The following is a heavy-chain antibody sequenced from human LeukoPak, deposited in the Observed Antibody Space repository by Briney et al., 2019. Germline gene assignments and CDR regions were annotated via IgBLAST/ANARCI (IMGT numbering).Heavy chain of an antibody. J-gene: IGHJ4*02. D-gene: IGHD2-15*01. V-gene: IGHV4-31*03. CDR2: IYYSGST. CDR1: GGSISSGGYY. CDR3: ARVKWSQRSFDH. Sequence: PSQTLSLTCTVSGGSISSGGYYWSWIRQHPGKGLEWIGYIYYSGSTYYNPSLKSRVTISVDTSKNQFSLKLSSVTAADTAVYYCARVKWSQRSFDHWGQGTLVTVSS.